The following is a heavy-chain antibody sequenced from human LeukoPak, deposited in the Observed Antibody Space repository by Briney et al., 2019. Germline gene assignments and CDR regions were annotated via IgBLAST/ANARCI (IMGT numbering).Heavy chain of an antibody. CDR1: GFTFSSYW. Sequence: GGSLRLSCAASGFTFSSYWMSWVRQAPGKGLEWVANIKQDGSEKYYVDSVKGRFTISRDNSKNSLYLQMNSLRTEDTALYYCAKADDILTGYPDYWGQGTLVTVSS. V-gene: IGHV3-7*03. CDR3: AKADDILTGYPDY. D-gene: IGHD3-9*01. J-gene: IGHJ4*02. CDR2: IKQDGSEK.